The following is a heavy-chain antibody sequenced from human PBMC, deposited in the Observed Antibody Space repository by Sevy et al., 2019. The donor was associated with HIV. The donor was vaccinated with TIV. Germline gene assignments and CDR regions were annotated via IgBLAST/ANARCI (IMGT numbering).Heavy chain of an antibody. D-gene: IGHD3-16*01. CDR1: GFTFNTYA. J-gene: IGHJ4*02. V-gene: IGHV3-23*01. Sequence: GGSLRLSCTASGFTFNTYAMSWVRQAPGKGLEWVAAISGSGGSTYYADSVKGRFSISRDNSKDTLYLRMNSLRAEDSAVYYCAKETQGGYFDYWGQGTLVTVSS. CDR2: ISGSGGST. CDR3: AKETQGGYFDY.